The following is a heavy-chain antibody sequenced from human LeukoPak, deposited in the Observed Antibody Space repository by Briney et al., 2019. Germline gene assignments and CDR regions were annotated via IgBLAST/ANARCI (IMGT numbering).Heavy chain of an antibody. V-gene: IGHV1-69*05. CDR2: IIPIFGTA. J-gene: IGHJ4*02. CDR3: ARVRGSSGYDFDY. Sequence: ASVKVSCKASGGTFSSYAISWVRQAPGQGLEWMGGIIPIFGTANYAQKFQGRVTITRNTSISTAYMELSSLRSEDTAVYYCARVRGSSGYDFDYWGQGTLVTVSS. CDR1: GGTFSSYA. D-gene: IGHD3-22*01.